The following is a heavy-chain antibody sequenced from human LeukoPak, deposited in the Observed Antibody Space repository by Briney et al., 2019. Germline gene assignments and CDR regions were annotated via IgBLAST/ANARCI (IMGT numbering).Heavy chain of an antibody. Sequence: ASVKVSCKASGYTFTSYGISWVRQAPGQGREWMGWISAYNGNTNYAQKLQGRVTMTPDTSTSTAYIELRSLRSDDTAVYYCAREGLWFGVFDYWGQGTLVTVSS. CDR2: ISAYNGNT. CDR1: GYTFTSYG. V-gene: IGHV1-18*01. D-gene: IGHD3-10*01. J-gene: IGHJ4*02. CDR3: AREGLWFGVFDY.